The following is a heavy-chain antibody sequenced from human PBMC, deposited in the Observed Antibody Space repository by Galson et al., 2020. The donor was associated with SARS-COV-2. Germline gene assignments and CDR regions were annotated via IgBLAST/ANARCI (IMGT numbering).Heavy chain of an antibody. V-gene: IGHV3-13*01. J-gene: IGHJ4*02. CDR1: GFTFDSYD. D-gene: IGHD3-10*01. CDR2: IDIAGDT. Sequence: TGGSLRLSCVASGFTFDSYDMHWVRQATGKGLEWVSVIDIAGDTYYPDSVKGRFTISRESAKNSLYLQMNSLRAGDTAVYYCARARPYYYGSGSLSYFDYWGQGTLVTVSS. CDR3: ARARPYYYGSGSLSYFDY.